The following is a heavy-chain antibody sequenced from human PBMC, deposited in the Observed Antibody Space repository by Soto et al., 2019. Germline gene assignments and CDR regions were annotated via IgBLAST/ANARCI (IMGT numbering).Heavy chain of an antibody. D-gene: IGHD6-19*01. CDR2: ISGSGGST. Sequence: EVQLLESGGGLVQPGGSLRLSCAASGFTFSSYAMSWVRQAPGKGLEGVSGISGSGGSTYYADSVNGRFTISRDNSKNTLYVQMNSLGAEDSAVYYCAKPLYSSGWSKFDYWGQGTLVTVSS. J-gene: IGHJ4*02. CDR1: GFTFSSYA. CDR3: AKPLYSSGWSKFDY. V-gene: IGHV3-23*01.